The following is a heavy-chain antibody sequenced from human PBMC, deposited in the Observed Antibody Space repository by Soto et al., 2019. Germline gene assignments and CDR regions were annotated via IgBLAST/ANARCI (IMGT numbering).Heavy chain of an antibody. Sequence: QVQLQESGPGLVKPSGTLSLTCAVSSGSISSSNWWSWVRQPPGKGLEWIGEIYHSGSTNYNPSLKSRVTRSVDKSKNQFSLKLSSVTAADTAVYYCARKPVLRYFDWMRGGLDYWGQGTLVTVSS. CDR3: ARKPVLRYFDWMRGGLDY. D-gene: IGHD3-9*01. CDR2: IYHSGST. V-gene: IGHV4-4*02. J-gene: IGHJ4*02. CDR1: SGSISSSNW.